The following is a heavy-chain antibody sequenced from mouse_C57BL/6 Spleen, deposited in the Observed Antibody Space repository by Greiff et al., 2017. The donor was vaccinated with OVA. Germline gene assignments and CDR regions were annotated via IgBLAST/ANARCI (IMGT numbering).Heavy chain of an antibody. CDR2: IYPGDGDT. CDR3: ASRGEITTVVGNFDY. V-gene: IGHV1-82*01. Sequence: QVQLKESGPELVKPGASVKISCKASGYAFSSSWMNWVKQRPGKGLEWIGRIYPGDGDTNYNGKFKGKATLTADKSSSTAYMQLSSLTSEDSAVYFCASRGEITTVVGNFDYWGQGTTLTVSS. CDR1: GYAFSSSW. D-gene: IGHD1-1*01. J-gene: IGHJ2*01.